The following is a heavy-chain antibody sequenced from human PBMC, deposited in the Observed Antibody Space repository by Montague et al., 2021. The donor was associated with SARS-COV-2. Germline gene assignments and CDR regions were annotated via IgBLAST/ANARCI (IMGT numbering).Heavy chain of an antibody. CDR1: GFSLSTSGMC. V-gene: IGHV2-70*01. D-gene: IGHD5-18*01. CDR3: ARMPDQVWLDY. CDR2: IDWDDDK. Sequence: PPLAKPTQTLTLTCTYSGFSLSTSGMCVSWIRQPPGKALEWLAVIDWDDDKSYSTSLKTRLTISKDTSKNQVVLTMTNMDPVDTATYYCARMPDQVWLDYWGQGILVTVSS. J-gene: IGHJ4*02.